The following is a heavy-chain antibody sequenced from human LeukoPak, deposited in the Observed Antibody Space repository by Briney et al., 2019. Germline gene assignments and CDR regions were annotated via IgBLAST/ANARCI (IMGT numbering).Heavy chain of an antibody. CDR3: AAARDYDILTGYSY. J-gene: IGHJ4*02. D-gene: IGHD3-9*01. V-gene: IGHV1-69*13. CDR1: GGTFSSYA. CDR2: IIPIFGTA. Sequence: SVKVSCKASGGTFSSYAISWVRQAPGQGLEWMGGIIPIFGTANYAQKFQGRVTITADESTSTAYMELSSLRSEDTAVYYCAAARDYDILTGYSYWGQGTLVTVSS.